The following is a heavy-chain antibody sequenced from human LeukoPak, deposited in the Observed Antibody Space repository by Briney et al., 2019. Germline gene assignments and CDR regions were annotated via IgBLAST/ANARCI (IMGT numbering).Heavy chain of an antibody. CDR3: ARSPQLLLNYYYYYMAV. CDR2: ISSCSSYI. V-gene: IGHV3-21*01. D-gene: IGHD2-15*01. J-gene: IGHJ6*03. CDR1: GFTFSSYS. Sequence: PGGSLRLSCAASGFTFSSYSMNWVRQAPGKGLEWVSSISSCSSYIYYADSVKGRFTISRDKAKNSLYLQMNSLRAEDTAVYYCARSPQLLLNYYYYYMAVWGKGTTVTVSS.